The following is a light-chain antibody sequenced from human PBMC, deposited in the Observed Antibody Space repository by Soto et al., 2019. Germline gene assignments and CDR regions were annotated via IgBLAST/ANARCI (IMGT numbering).Light chain of an antibody. V-gene: IGKV3-15*01. Sequence: EIVMTQSPATLSVSPGESATLSCRASQSISGNLAWYQQKPVLAPRRLIYGASTRSTGIPARFSGSGSGTEFTLTISSLQAEDFAVYYCQQYNNWPPLTFGQGTKVDIK. J-gene: IGKJ1*01. CDR2: GAS. CDR3: QQYNNWPPLT. CDR1: QSISGN.